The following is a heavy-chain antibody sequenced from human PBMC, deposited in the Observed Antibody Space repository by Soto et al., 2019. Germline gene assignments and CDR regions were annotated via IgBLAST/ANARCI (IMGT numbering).Heavy chain of an antibody. CDR3: AREGRKQRWAEGLGAREA. D-gene: IGHD5-18*01. V-gene: IGHV1-18*01. CDR2: ISGYNGQT. CDR1: AYTFTSYG. Sequence: QVQLVQSGPEVKKPGASVKVSCKASAYTFTSYGISWVRQAPGQGLERMGWISGYNGQTTYAQKFRGRVTITTEASMSTAYIELRSQRSDETAAYDCAREGRKQRWAEGLGAREAWGQGTTVTVSS. J-gene: IGHJ6*02.